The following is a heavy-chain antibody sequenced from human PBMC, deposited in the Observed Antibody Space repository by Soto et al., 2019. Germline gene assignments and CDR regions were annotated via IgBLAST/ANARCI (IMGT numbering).Heavy chain of an antibody. D-gene: IGHD5-18*01. CDR2: IRSSGGSGGST. CDR1: GFTSNSYA. Sequence: PGRSLRLSCAASGFTSNSYAMIWVRQAPGKGLEWVSVIRSSGGSGGSTYYADSVKGRFSISRDDSKNTLYLQMTSLRAEDTAVYYCAKDGYPDYSYGYDIDYRAQRTLVTVSS. CDR3: AKDGYPDYSYGYDIDY. J-gene: IGHJ4*02. V-gene: IGHV3-23*01.